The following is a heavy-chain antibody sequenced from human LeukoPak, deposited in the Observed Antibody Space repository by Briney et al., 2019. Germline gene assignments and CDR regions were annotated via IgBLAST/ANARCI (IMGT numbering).Heavy chain of an antibody. J-gene: IGHJ4*02. CDR2: IYYSGSS. CDR1: GGSISSSSYY. CDR3: ARETGYSSGWSY. V-gene: IGHV4-39*07. D-gene: IGHD6-19*01. Sequence: SETLSLTCTVSGGSISSSSYYWGWIRQPPGKGLEWIGSIYYSGSSYYNPSLKSRVTISVDTSKNQFSLKLGSVTAADTAVYYCARETGYSSGWSYWGQGTLVTVSS.